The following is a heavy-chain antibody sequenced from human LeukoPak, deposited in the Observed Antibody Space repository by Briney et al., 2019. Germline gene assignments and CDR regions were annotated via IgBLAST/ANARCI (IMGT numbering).Heavy chain of an antibody. CDR1: GDSISSGDYY. D-gene: IGHD3-22*01. CDR3: ARGPYKYDGSGAFDI. Sequence: SQTLSLTCTVSGDSISSGDYYWSWIRQPAGKGLEWIGRIYTSGSTNYNPSLKSRVTISVDTSKNQCSLKLPSVTAADTAVYYCARGPYKYDGSGAFDIWGQGTMVTVSS. J-gene: IGHJ3*02. CDR2: IYTSGST. V-gene: IGHV4-61*02.